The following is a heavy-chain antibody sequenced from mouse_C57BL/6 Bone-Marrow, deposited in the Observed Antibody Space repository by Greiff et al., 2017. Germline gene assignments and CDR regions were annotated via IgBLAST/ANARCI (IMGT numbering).Heavy chain of an antibody. D-gene: IGHD2-2*01. V-gene: IGHV1-81*01. CDR3: ARGEVTTVYFDY. J-gene: IGHJ2*01. CDR1: GYTFTSYG. Sequence: QVQLQQSGAELARPGASVKLSCKASGYTFTSYGISWVKQRTGQGLEWIGEIYPRSGNTYYNEKFKGKATLTADKSSSTAYMELRSLTSEDSAVYFCARGEVTTVYFDYWGQGTTLTVSS. CDR2: IYPRSGNT.